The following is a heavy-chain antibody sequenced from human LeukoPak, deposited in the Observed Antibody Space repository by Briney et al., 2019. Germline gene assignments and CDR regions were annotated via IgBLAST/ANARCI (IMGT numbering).Heavy chain of an antibody. CDR2: ISYDGSNK. Sequence: GGSLRLSCAASGLTFSSYAMHWVRQAPGKGLEWVAVISYDGSNKYYADSVKGRFTISRDNSKNTLYLQMNSLRAEDTAVYYCARGGRYYYDILTTSIDYWGQGTLVTVSS. J-gene: IGHJ4*02. CDR3: ARGGRYYYDILTTSIDY. CDR1: GLTFSSYA. V-gene: IGHV3-30*04. D-gene: IGHD3-9*01.